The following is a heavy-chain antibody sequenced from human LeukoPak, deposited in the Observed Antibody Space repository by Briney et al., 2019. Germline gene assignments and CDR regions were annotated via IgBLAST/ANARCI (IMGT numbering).Heavy chain of an antibody. Sequence: SETLSLTCTVSGGSISSSSYYWGWIRQPPGKGLEWIGSIYYSGSTYYNPSLKSRVTISVDTSKNQFSLKLSSVTAADTAVYYCASQMGGGIPMSWFDPWGQGTLVTVSS. V-gene: IGHV4-39*07. CDR1: GGSISSSSYY. J-gene: IGHJ5*02. D-gene: IGHD3-16*01. CDR3: ASQMGGGIPMSWFDP. CDR2: IYYSGST.